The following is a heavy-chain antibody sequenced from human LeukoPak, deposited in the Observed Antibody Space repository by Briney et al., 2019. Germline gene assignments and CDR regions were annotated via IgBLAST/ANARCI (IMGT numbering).Heavy chain of an antibody. Sequence: GGSLRLSCAASGFTFSSYGMHWVRQAPGKGLEWVAFIRYDGSNKYYADSVKGRFTISRDNSKNTLYLQMNGLRAEDTAVYYCAKGFIVVVPAAFDYWGQGTLVTVSS. D-gene: IGHD2-2*01. CDR1: GFTFSSYG. CDR2: IRYDGSNK. CDR3: AKGFIVVVPAAFDY. J-gene: IGHJ4*02. V-gene: IGHV3-30*02.